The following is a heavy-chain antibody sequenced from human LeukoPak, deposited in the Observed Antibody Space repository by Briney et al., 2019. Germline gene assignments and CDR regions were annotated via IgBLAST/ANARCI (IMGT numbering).Heavy chain of an antibody. CDR2: IYTSGST. D-gene: IGHD3-3*01. Sequence: SETLSLTCTVSGGPISSYYWSWIRQPAGKGLEWIGRIYTSGSTNYNPSLKSRVTMSVDTSKDQFSLKLSSVTAADTAVYYCARVRVVISGYYFDYWGQGTLVTVSS. V-gene: IGHV4-4*07. CDR3: ARVRVVISGYYFDY. CDR1: GGPISSYY. J-gene: IGHJ4*02.